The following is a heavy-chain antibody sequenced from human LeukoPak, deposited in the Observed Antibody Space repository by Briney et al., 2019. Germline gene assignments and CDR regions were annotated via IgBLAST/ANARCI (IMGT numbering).Heavy chain of an antibody. J-gene: IGHJ4*02. V-gene: IGHV4-34*01. Sequence: SETLSLTCAVYGGSFSGYYWSWIRQPPGNGLESIREINHSGSTNYNPSLKSRVTTSVDTSKNQFSLKLSSVTAADTAVYYCARGPNYYDSSGYYKLDYWGQGTLVTVSS. D-gene: IGHD3-22*01. CDR2: INHSGST. CDR3: ARGPNYYDSSGYYKLDY. CDR1: GGSFSGYY.